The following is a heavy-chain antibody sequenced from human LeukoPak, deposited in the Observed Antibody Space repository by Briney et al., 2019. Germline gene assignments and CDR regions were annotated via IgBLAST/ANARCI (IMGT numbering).Heavy chain of an antibody. CDR2: ISCRGGST. Sequence: GGSLRLSCAASGFSFSCYVMSWVRQAPRKGPEWVAGISCRGGSTYYAHSVKRRLTISRDNSKNTLYLQMNSLRAEDTALYYCAKHSYYDSSGHHFYYYGMDVWGQGTTVTVSS. CDR1: GFSFSCYV. CDR3: AKHSYYDSSGHHFYYYGMDV. V-gene: IGHV3-23*01. D-gene: IGHD3-22*01. J-gene: IGHJ6*02.